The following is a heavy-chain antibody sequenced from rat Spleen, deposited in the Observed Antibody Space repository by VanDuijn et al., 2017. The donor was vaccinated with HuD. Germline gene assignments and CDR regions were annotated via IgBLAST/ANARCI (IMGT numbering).Heavy chain of an antibody. J-gene: IGHJ2*01. CDR1: GFTFSNCD. D-gene: IGHD1-9*01. Sequence: EVQLVESGGGLVQPGRSMKLSCVASGFTFSNCDMAWVRQAPKKGLEWVATISYGDSSGHSGTYYRDSVRGRFTISRDDAKSTLSLQMDSLRSEDTATYYCARRHYGYTDYFDYWGQGVMVTVSS. CDR2: ISYGDSSGHSGT. CDR3: ARRHYGYTDYFDY. V-gene: IGHV5-7*01.